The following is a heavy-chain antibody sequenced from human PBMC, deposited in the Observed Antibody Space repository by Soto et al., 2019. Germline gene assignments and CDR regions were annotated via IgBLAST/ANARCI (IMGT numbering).Heavy chain of an antibody. D-gene: IGHD6-6*01. Sequence: SETLSLTCAVYGGSFSGYYWSWIRQPPGKGLEWIGEINQSGSTNNNPALKSRVTISVDTSKTQFSRKLSSVAAADTAVYYGARGGSVGSSSLYYYYYMDVWGKGTTVTVSS. J-gene: IGHJ6*03. CDR1: GGSFSGYY. V-gene: IGHV4-34*01. CDR2: INQSGST. CDR3: ARGGSVGSSSLYYYYYMDV.